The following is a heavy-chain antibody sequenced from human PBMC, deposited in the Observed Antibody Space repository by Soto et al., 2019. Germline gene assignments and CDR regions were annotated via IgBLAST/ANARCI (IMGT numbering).Heavy chain of an antibody. CDR2: ISTTRHYI. CDR1: GFTFSSYT. D-gene: IGHD7-27*01. Sequence: EVQLVESGGGLVKPGVCLRPSCAASGFTFSSYTLNWVRQAPGNGLEWVSSISTTRHYIYYADSVKGRFTISRDNAKNSLYLQMNSLRAEDTAVYYCARVTVTWGSFFFDYWGQGSLVTVSS. CDR3: ARVTVTWGSFFFDY. J-gene: IGHJ4*02. V-gene: IGHV3-21*02.